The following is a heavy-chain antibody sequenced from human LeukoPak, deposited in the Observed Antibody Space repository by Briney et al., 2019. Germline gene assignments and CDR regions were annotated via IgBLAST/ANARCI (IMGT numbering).Heavy chain of an antibody. CDR1: GFTFSSYS. J-gene: IGHJ4*02. D-gene: IGHD6-19*01. Sequence: GGSLRLSCAASGFTFSSYSMNWVSQAPGKGLQWVSSISSSSSYIYYADSVKGRFTLSRDNAKNSFYLQMNSLRAEDTALYYCARTPSGWYGYWGQGTLVTVSS. V-gene: IGHV3-21*01. CDR2: ISSSSSYI. CDR3: ARTPSGWYGY.